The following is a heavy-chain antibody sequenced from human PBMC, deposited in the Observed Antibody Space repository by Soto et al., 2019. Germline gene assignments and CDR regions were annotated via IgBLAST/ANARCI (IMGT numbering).Heavy chain of an antibody. Sequence: QITLKESGPTLVKPTQTLTLTCTFSGFSLSTSGVGVGWIRQPPGKALEWLSLIYWDDDKRYSPSLKSRLTITKDTSKNQVVLTMTNMDPVDTATYYCAHMGTIFGVSWFDPWGQGTLVTVSS. V-gene: IGHV2-5*02. CDR1: GFSLSTSGVG. D-gene: IGHD3-3*01. CDR3: AHMGTIFGVSWFDP. J-gene: IGHJ5*02. CDR2: IYWDDDK.